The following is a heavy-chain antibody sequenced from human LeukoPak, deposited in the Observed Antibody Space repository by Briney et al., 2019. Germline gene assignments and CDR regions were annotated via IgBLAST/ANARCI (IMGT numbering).Heavy chain of an antibody. D-gene: IGHD2-2*01. CDR2: IYYSGST. CDR1: GGSISSSSYY. Sequence: SETLSLTCTVSGGSISSSSYYWGWIRQPPGKGLEWIGYIYYSGSTNYNPSLKSRVTISVDTSKNQFSLKLSSVTAADTAVYYCARGVGVVVVPAAILSAFDIWGQGTMVTVSS. CDR3: ARGVGVVVVPAAILSAFDI. V-gene: IGHV4-61*05. J-gene: IGHJ3*02.